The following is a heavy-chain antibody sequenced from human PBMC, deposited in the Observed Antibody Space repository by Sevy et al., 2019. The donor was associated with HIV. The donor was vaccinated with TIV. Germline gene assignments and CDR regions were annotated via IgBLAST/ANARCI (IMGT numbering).Heavy chain of an antibody. CDR1: GFTFSSYA. Sequence: GGSLRLSCAASGFTFSSYAMSWVRQAPGKGLEWVSAFSGSVGSTYYADSVKGRFTTSTDHSKNTLYLQMNSPRAEDTALYYCAKDPHRVSNPHYYYGMDDWGQGTTVTASS. J-gene: IGHJ6*02. V-gene: IGHV3-23*01. CDR3: AKDPHRVSNPHYYYGMDD. D-gene: IGHD4-4*01. CDR2: FSGSVGST.